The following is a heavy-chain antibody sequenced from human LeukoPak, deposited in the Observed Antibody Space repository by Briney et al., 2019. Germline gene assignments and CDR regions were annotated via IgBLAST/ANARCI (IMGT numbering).Heavy chain of an antibody. Sequence: SETLSLTCAVYGGSFSGYYWSWIRQPPGKGLEWIGEINHSGSTNYNPSLKSRVTISVDTSKNQFSLKLSSVTAADTAVYYCARVVGYDILTGYDYWGQGTLVTVSS. CDR2: INHSGST. V-gene: IGHV4-34*01. D-gene: IGHD3-9*01. CDR3: ARVVGYDILTGYDY. J-gene: IGHJ4*02. CDR1: GGSFSGYY.